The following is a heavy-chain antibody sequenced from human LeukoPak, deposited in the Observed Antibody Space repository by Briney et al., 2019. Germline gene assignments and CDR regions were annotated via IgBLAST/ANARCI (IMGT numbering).Heavy chain of an antibody. J-gene: IGHJ4*02. CDR3: ARVLLWFGEENAFDY. D-gene: IGHD3-10*01. V-gene: IGHV4-39*07. CDR2: IYYSGST. CDR1: GGSISSSSYY. Sequence: PSQTLSFTCTVSGGSISSSSYYWGWIRQPPGKGLEWIGSIYYSGSTYYNPSLKSRVTISVDTSKNQFSLKLSSVTAADTAVYYCARVLLWFGEENAFDYWGQGTLVTVSS.